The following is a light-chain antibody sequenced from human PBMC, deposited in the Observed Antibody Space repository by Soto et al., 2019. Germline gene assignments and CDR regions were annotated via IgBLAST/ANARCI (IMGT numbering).Light chain of an antibody. CDR1: QSISRN. V-gene: IGKV1-39*01. J-gene: IGKJ2*01. Sequence: DIQLTQSPSSLSPSVGDRITLSCRASQSISRNLNWYQQMPGKAPSLLIYAARDLQSGVPCRFSGSGSGTEFNLTISSLQPEYLATYYFQQSHSTPYTFVQGTKLEI. CDR3: QQSHSTPYT. CDR2: AAR.